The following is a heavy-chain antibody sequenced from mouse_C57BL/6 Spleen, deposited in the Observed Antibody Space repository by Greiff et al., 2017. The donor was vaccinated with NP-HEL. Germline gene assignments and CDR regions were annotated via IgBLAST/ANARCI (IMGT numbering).Heavy chain of an antibody. D-gene: IGHD2-4*01. CDR3: ARNDYGVYWYFDV. J-gene: IGHJ1*03. V-gene: IGHV1-18*01. CDR2: INPNNGGT. CDR1: GYTFTDYN. Sequence: EVKLQESGPELVKPGASVKIPCKASGYTFTDYNMDWVKQSHGKSLEWIGDINPNNGGTIYNQKFKGKATLTVDKSSSTAYMELRSLTSEDTAVYYCARNDYGVYWYFDVWGTGTTVTVSS.